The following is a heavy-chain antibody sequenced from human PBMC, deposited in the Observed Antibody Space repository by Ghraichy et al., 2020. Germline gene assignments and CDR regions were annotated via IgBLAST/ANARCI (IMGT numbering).Heavy chain of an antibody. CDR1: GFTFSSYA. V-gene: IGHV3-23*01. J-gene: IGHJ2*01. CDR3: AKDPSSGSYYLTGYFDL. Sequence: GGSLRLSCAASGFTFSSYAMSWVRQAPGKGLEWVSAISGSGGSTYYADSVKGRFTISRDNSKNTLYLQMNSLRAEDTAVYYCAKDPSSGSYYLTGYFDLWGRGTLVTVSS. CDR2: ISGSGGST. D-gene: IGHD1-26*01.